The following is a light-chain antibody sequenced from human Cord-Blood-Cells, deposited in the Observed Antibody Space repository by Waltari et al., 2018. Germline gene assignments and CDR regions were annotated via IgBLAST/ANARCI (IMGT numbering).Light chain of an antibody. Sequence: SALTQPASVSGSPGQSITISCTGTSSAVGGYNYVSWNQQHPGKAPKLMIYDVSNRPSGVSNRFSGSKSGNTASLTISGLQAEDEADYYCSSYTSSSTYVFGPGTKVTVL. CDR1: SSAVGGYNY. CDR2: DVS. CDR3: SSYTSSSTYV. J-gene: IGLJ1*01. V-gene: IGLV2-14*01.